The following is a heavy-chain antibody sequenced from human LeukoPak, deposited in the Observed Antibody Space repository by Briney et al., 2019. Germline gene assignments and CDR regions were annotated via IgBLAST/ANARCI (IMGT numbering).Heavy chain of an antibody. CDR1: GYSISSGYY. CDR2: IYHSGST. Sequence: SETLSLTCTVSGYSISSGYYWGWIRQPPGKGLEWIGSIYHSGSTYYNPSLKSRVTISVDTSKNQFSLKLSSVTAADTAVYYCARLGSRRDSSSRAIPWYFDLWGRGTLVTVSS. V-gene: IGHV4-38-2*02. CDR3: ARLGSRRDSSSRAIPWYFDL. D-gene: IGHD6-6*01. J-gene: IGHJ2*01.